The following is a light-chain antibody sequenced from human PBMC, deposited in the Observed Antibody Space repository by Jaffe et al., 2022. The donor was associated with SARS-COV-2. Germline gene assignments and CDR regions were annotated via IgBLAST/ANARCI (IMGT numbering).Light chain of an antibody. V-gene: IGLV2-14*01. Sequence: QSALTQPASVSGSPGQSITISCTGTSSDIGIYNYVSWYQQHPGKAPKLIIYEVSNRPSGVPDRFSASKSGNTASLTVSGLQAEDEATYYCNSYSSSGTFGVFGGGTKLTVL. CDR2: EVS. CDR3: NSYSSSGTFGV. CDR1: SSDIGIYNY. J-gene: IGLJ3*02.